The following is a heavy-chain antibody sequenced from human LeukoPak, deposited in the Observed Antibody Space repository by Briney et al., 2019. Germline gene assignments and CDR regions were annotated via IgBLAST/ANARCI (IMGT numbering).Heavy chain of an antibody. J-gene: IGHJ4*02. V-gene: IGHV3-23*01. D-gene: IGHD3-10*01. CDR1: GFTFSRYA. CDR2: ISGSGGST. Sequence: GGSLRLSCAASGFTFSRYAMSWVRQAPGKGLEWVSGISGSGGSTYYADSVKGRFTISRDNSQNTVYVQMNSVRAEDTAVYYCAKIFGSGSAYYFDYWGQGTLVTVSS. CDR3: AKIFGSGSAYYFDY.